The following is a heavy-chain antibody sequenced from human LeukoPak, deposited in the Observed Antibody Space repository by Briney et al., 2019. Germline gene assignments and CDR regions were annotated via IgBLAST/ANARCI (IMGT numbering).Heavy chain of an antibody. J-gene: IGHJ5*02. CDR1: GFTFSSYG. V-gene: IGHV3-33*01. CDR3: ARGLGYSGYDAWFDP. Sequence: PGRSLRLSCAASGFTFSSYGMHWVRQAPGKGLEWVAVIWYDGSNKYYADSVKGRFTISRDNSKNTLYLQMNSLRAEDTAVYYCARGLGYSGYDAWFDPWGQGTLVTVSS. D-gene: IGHD5-12*01. CDR2: IWYDGSNK.